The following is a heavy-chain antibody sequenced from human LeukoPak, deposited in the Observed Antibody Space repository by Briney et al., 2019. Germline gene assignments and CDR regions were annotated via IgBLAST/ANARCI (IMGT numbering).Heavy chain of an antibody. CDR3: ARCVPYSSGWPYYYYYYMDV. J-gene: IGHJ6*03. V-gene: IGHV4-39*07. Sequence: GSLRLSCAASGFTFSSYGMHWVRQPPGKGLEWIGSIYYSGSTYYNPSLKSRVTISVDTSKNQFSLKLSSVTAADTAVYYCARCVPYSSGWPYYYYYYMDVWGKGTTVTVSS. CDR1: GFTFSSYG. CDR2: IYYSGST. D-gene: IGHD6-19*01.